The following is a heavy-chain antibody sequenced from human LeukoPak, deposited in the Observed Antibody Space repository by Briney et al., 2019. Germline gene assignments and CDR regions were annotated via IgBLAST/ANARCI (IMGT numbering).Heavy chain of an antibody. CDR1: GFTFSDYY. CDR2: ISYDGSNK. Sequence: GGSLRLSCAASGFTFSDYYMSWIRQAPGKGLEWVAVISYDGSNKYYADSVKGRFTISRDNSKNTLYLQMNSLRAEDAAVYYCARETVAGSYNWFDPWGQGTLVTVSS. V-gene: IGHV3-30-3*01. CDR3: ARETVAGSYNWFDP. J-gene: IGHJ5*02. D-gene: IGHD6-19*01.